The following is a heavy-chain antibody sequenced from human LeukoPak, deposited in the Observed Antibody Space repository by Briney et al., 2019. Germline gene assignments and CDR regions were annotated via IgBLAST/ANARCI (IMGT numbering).Heavy chain of an antibody. CDR1: GFTFSRYW. V-gene: IGHV3-7*01. CDR2: IKQDGSEK. CDR3: AREEVTRTYYYFDL. D-gene: IGHD2-15*01. Sequence: GGSLRLSCAASGFTFSRYWMSWVRQAPGKGLEWVANIKQDGSEKNFVDSVRGRLTIPRDNAKNSLFLQMNSLRAEDTAVYYCAREEVTRTYYYFDLWGRGTLVTVSS. J-gene: IGHJ2*01.